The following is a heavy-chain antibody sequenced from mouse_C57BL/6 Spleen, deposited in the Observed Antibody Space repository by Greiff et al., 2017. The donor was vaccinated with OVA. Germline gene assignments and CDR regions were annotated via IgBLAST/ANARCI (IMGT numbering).Heavy chain of an antibody. Sequence: QVQLQQPGAELVRPGSSVKLSCKASGYTFTSYWMDWVKQRPGQGLEWIGNIYPSDSETHYNQKFKDKATLTVDKSSSTAYMQLSSLTSEDSAVYYCARSTGRGFAYWGQGTLVTVSA. J-gene: IGHJ3*01. CDR1: GYTFTSYW. V-gene: IGHV1-61*01. CDR2: IYPSDSET. D-gene: IGHD4-1*01. CDR3: ARSTGRGFAY.